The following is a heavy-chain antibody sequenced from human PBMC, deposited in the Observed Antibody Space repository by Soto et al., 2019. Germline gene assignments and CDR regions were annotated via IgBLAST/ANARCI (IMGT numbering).Heavy chain of an antibody. CDR2: IIPILGIA. CDR3: ARYIGYSYGQPFDY. J-gene: IGHJ4*02. CDR1: GGTFSSYT. D-gene: IGHD5-18*01. Sequence: QVQLVQSGAEVKKPGSSMKVSCKASGGTFSSYTISWVRQAPGQGLEWMGRIIPILGIANYAQKFQGRVTITADKSTSTAYMELSSLRSEDTAVYYCARYIGYSYGQPFDYWGQGTLVTVSS. V-gene: IGHV1-69*02.